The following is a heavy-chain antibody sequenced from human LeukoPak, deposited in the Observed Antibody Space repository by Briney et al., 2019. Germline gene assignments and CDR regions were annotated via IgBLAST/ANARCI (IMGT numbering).Heavy chain of an antibody. D-gene: IGHD1-26*01. J-gene: IGHJ4*02. CDR3: ARESGAFHGSYFDY. Sequence: GASVKVSCKASGYTFTGYYMRWVRQAPGQGLEWMGWINPNSGGTNYAQKFQGRVTMTRDTSISTAYMELSRLRSDDTAVYYCARESGAFHGSYFDYWGQGTLVTVSS. CDR2: INPNSGGT. CDR1: GYTFTGYY. V-gene: IGHV1-2*02.